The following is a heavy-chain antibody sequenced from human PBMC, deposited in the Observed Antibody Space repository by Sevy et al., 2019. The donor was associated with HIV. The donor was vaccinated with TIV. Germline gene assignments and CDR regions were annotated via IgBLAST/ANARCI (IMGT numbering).Heavy chain of an antibody. D-gene: IGHD1-1*01. CDR1: GYSFSDYW. J-gene: IGHJ6*02. CDR3: ARGARGTLPAYYYYGLNV. CDR2: IYPGDSDT. V-gene: IGHV5-51*01. Sequence: GESLKISCKASGYSFSDYWIGWVRQMPGKGLEWMGIIYPGDSDTRYSPSFQCQVIISADKSRSTAYLQWSTLRASDTAMYYCARGARGTLPAYYYYGLNVWGQGTTVTVSS.